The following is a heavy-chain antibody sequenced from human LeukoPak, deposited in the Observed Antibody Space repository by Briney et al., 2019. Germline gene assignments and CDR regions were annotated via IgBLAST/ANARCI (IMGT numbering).Heavy chain of an antibody. J-gene: IGHJ3*02. Sequence: SGGSLRLSCAASGFTFSSYSMNWVRQAPGKGLEWVSSISSGGSYIYYADSVKGRFTISRDNSKNTLYLQMNSLRAEDTAVYYCAKDLVATTYRDAFDIWGQGTMVTVSS. V-gene: IGHV3-21*04. CDR3: AKDLVATTYRDAFDI. CDR1: GFTFSSYS. CDR2: ISSGGSYI. D-gene: IGHD5-12*01.